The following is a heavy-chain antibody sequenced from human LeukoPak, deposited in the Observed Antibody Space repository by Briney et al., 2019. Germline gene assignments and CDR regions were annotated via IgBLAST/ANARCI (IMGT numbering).Heavy chain of an antibody. CDR2: ISTSGSGT. Sequence: GGPLRLSCAASGFTFSSYAMTWLRQAPGKGLEWVSAISTSGSGTYYADSVRGRFTISRDHAKNSLYLQMNSLRDEDTAVYYCARDTEPYYYDSSGYFYYFDYWGQGTLVTVSS. J-gene: IGHJ4*02. CDR3: ARDTEPYYYDSSGYFYYFDY. V-gene: IGHV3-23*01. CDR1: GFTFSSYA. D-gene: IGHD3-22*01.